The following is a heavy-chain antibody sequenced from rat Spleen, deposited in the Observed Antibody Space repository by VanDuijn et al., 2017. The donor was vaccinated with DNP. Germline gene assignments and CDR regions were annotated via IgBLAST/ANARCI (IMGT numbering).Heavy chain of an antibody. Sequence: EVQLVESGGGLVQPGRSLKLSCAASGFTFSDYYMAWVRQAPTKGLDWVATINNAGGGTYNRDSVKGRFIISRDNTKNTQHLQMDSLTSEDTATYYCARQSRLTRAMDAWGQGTSVTVSS. D-gene: IGHD1-11*01. CDR3: ARQSRLTRAMDA. CDR2: INNAGGGT. CDR1: GFTFSDYY. V-gene: IGHV5-7*01. J-gene: IGHJ4*01.